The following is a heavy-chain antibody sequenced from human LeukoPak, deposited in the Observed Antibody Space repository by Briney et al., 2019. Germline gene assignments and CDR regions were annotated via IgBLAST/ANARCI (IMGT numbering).Heavy chain of an antibody. CDR2: ISRSGSTT. CDR1: GFTFSACE. D-gene: IGHD3-10*01. J-gene: IGHJ3*02. Sequence: GGSLRLSCAISGFTFSACELTWVRQAPGKGLEWVSYISRSGSTTYYADSVKGRFSISRDNAKNSLYLQMNSLRAEDTAVYYCARVATMVRVPLDALDIWGQGTMVSVSS. V-gene: IGHV3-48*03. CDR3: ARVATMVRVPLDALDI.